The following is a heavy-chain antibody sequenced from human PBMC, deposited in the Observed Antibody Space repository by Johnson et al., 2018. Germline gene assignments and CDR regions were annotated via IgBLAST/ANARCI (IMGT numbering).Heavy chain of an antibody. Sequence: QVQLQESGPGLVKPSGTLSLTCAVSGGSITSTKWWTWVRQSPGKGLEWIGEISPRKTTRTNYHPSFRSRVTISADESKNELSLKLSSVTAADTAVYYCARGEYSSGCFDYWGQGTLVTVSS. V-gene: IGHV4-4*02. CDR3: ARGEYSSGCFDY. J-gene: IGHJ4*02. D-gene: IGHD6-19*01. CDR1: GGSITSTKW. CDR2: ISPRKTTRT.